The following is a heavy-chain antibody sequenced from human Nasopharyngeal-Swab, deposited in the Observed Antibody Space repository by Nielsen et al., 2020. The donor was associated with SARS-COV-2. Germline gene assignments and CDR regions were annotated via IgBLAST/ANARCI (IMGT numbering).Heavy chain of an antibody. Sequence: SETLSLTCTVSSGSVGSYHWSWIRQPPGKGLEWIGFVYTSGNTDYNPSLKSRGTISMDTSKNQFSLKLISVTAADTAVYYCARGSLAAIPRSSWYFDYWGQGTLVTVSS. J-gene: IGHJ4*02. V-gene: IGHV4-59*02. D-gene: IGHD6-13*01. CDR3: ARGSLAAIPRSSWYFDY. CDR2: VYTSGNT. CDR1: SGSVGSYH.